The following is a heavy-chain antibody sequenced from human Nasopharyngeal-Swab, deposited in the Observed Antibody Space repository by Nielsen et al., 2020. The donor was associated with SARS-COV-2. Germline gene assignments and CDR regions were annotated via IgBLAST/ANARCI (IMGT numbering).Heavy chain of an antibody. Sequence: SETLSLTCAVSGGSISSSNWWSLVRQPPGKGLEWFGEIYHSGSTNYNPSLKSRVTISVDKSKNQFSLKLSSVTAADTAVYYCASSRHSGYAYYFDYWGQGTLVTVSS. CDR3: ASSRHSGYAYYFDY. CDR1: GGSISSSNW. CDR2: IYHSGST. D-gene: IGHD5-12*01. V-gene: IGHV4-4*02. J-gene: IGHJ4*02.